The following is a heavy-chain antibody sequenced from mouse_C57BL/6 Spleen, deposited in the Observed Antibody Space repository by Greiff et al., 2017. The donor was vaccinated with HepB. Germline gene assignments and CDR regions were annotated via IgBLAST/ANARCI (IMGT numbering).Heavy chain of an antibody. D-gene: IGHD1-1*01. CDR2: IYPRSGNT. CDR1: GYTFPSYG. CDR3: APITTVVEDY. V-gene: IGHV1-81*01. J-gene: IGHJ2*01. Sequence: QVQLQQSGAELARPGASVKLSRKASGYTFPSYGISWVKQRTGQGLEWIGEIYPRSGNTYYNEKFKGKATLTADKSSSAAYMELRSLTSEDSAVYFCAPITTVVEDYWGQGTTLTVSS.